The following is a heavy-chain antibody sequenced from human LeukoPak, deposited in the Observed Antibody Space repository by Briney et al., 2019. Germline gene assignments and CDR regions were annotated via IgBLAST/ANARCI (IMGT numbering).Heavy chain of an antibody. CDR2: IYYSGST. V-gene: IGHV4-59*01. D-gene: IGHD3-16*01. CDR1: GGSISNYY. Sequence: PSETLSLTCTVSGGSISNYYWNWIRQPPGKGLEWIGYIYYSGSTSYNPSLESRVTISVDTSKNQFSLKLSSVTAADTAVYYCARGAIMIGDFDYWGQGTLVTVSS. CDR3: ARGAIMIGDFDY. J-gene: IGHJ4*02.